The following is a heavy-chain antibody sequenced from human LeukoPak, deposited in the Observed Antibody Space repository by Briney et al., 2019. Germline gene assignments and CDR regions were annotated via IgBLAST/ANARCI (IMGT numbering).Heavy chain of an antibody. CDR1: GYTLTELS. CDR3: ATARGYYDFWSGYYNSWYFDY. D-gene: IGHD3-3*01. Sequence: GASVKVSCKVSGYTLTELSMRWVRQAPGKGLEWMGGFDPEDGETIYAQKFQGRVTMTEDTSTDTAYMELSSLRSEDTAVYYCATARGYYDFWSGYYNSWYFDYWGQGTLVTVSS. J-gene: IGHJ4*02. V-gene: IGHV1-24*01. CDR2: FDPEDGET.